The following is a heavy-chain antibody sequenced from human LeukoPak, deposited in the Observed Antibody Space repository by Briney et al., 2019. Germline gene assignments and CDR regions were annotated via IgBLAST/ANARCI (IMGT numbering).Heavy chain of an antibody. J-gene: IGHJ4*02. Sequence: GGSLRLSCAASGFTVSSNYMSWVRQAPGKGLEWVAVISYDGSNKYYADSVKGRFTISRDNSKNTLYLQMNSLRAEDTAVYYCARDPPAYGGNADSGGGYWGQGTLVTVSS. CDR2: ISYDGSNK. V-gene: IGHV3-30-3*01. CDR3: ARDPPAYGGNADSGGGY. D-gene: IGHD4-23*01. CDR1: GFTVSSNY.